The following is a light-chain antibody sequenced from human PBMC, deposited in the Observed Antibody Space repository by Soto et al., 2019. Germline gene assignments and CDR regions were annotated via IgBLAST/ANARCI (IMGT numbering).Light chain of an antibody. CDR1: NSDIGASNF. J-gene: IGLJ2*01. V-gene: IGLV2-14*03. CDR2: EVN. Sequence: QSALAQPASVSGSPGQSITISCAGTNSDIGASNFVSWYQQYPGKAPKLIIYEVNNRPSGISDRFSGSKSANTSSLTISCLQAEDEAVYHCSSYTTSSTRVFGGVTKLTVL. CDR3: SSYTTSSTRV.